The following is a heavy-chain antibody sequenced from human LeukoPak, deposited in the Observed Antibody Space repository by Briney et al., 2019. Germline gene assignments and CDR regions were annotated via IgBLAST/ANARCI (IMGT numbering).Heavy chain of an antibody. CDR2: IGVSGGST. CDR3: AGGMGGGVDH. CDR1: GFTFNNYG. V-gene: IGHV3-23*01. Sequence: GGSLRLSCAASGFTFNNYGMNWVRQAPGKGLEWVSTIGVSGGSTYYTDSVRGRFTISRDNSKNTLYLQMNSLRGDDTAIYHWAGGMGGGVDHWGQGTLVTVSS. D-gene: IGHD3-16*01. J-gene: IGHJ4*02.